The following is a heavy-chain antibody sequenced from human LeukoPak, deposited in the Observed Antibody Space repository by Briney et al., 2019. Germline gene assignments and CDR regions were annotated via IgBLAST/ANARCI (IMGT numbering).Heavy chain of an antibody. CDR3: ARESYYDILTGYYLNWFDP. Sequence: ASVKVSCKASGYTFTSYGISWVRQAPGQGLEWMGWISAYNGNTNYAQKLQGRVTMTTDTSTSTAYVELRSLRSDDTAVYYCARESYYDILTGYYLNWFDPWGQGTLVTVSS. D-gene: IGHD3-9*01. J-gene: IGHJ5*02. V-gene: IGHV1-18*01. CDR2: ISAYNGNT. CDR1: GYTFTSYG.